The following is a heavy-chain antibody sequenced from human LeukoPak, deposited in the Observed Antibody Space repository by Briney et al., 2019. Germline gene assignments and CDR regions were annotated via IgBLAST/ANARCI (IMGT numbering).Heavy chain of an antibody. D-gene: IGHD6-19*01. J-gene: IGHJ5*02. CDR1: GGTFSSYA. CDR2: IIPILGIA. V-gene: IGHV1-69*04. Sequence: ASVKVSCKASGGTFSSYAISWVRQAPGQGLEWMGRIIPILGIANYAQKFQGRVTITADNSTSTAYMKLRSLTSEDTAVYYCARDHVAVAGGNWFDPWGQGTLLTVSS. CDR3: ARDHVAVAGGNWFDP.